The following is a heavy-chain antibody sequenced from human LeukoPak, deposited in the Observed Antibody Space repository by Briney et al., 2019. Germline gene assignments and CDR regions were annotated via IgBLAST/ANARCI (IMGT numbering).Heavy chain of an antibody. CDR2: ISGRGAAR. CDR1: GFTFSNYA. D-gene: IGHD6-13*01. V-gene: IGHV3-23*01. CDR3: AKCLAEPGTCYFDY. J-gene: IGHJ4*02. Sequence: GGALRLSCAASGFTFSNYAMSWVRQAPGKGREWGSAISGRGAARYCADSVKGRFSISRDNSKNTLFLQLSSLRGEDTAVYYCAKCLAEPGTCYFDYWGRGTLVTVSS.